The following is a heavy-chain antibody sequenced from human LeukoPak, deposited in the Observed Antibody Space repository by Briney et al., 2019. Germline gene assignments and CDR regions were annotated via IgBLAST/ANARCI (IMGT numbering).Heavy chain of an antibody. D-gene: IGHD3-10*01. CDR1: GFTFSSYA. V-gene: IGHV3-23*01. CDR2: ISGSGGST. J-gene: IGHJ4*02. CDR3: AKDQGSHYYGSGGYPNY. Sequence: GGSLRLSCAASGFTFSSYAMSWVRQAPGKGLEWVSAISGSGGSTYYADSVKGRFTISRDNSKNTLYLQMNSLRAEDTAVYYCAKDQGSHYYGSGGYPNYWGQGTLVTVSS.